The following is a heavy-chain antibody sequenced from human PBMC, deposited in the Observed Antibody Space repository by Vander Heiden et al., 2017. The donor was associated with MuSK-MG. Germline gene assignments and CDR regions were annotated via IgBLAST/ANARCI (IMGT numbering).Heavy chain of an antibody. V-gene: IGHV1-69*08. CDR3: AREGDYGDYCVY. J-gene: IGHJ4*02. Sequence: QVQLVQSGAEVKKPGSSVKVSCKASGGPFSTYTIPWVRQATGQGLEWMGRIIPILGISNYAQNFQGRVTITADKSTSTAYMELSSLRSEDTAVYYCAREGDYGDYCVYWGQGTLVTVSS. CDR2: IIPILGIS. D-gene: IGHD4-17*01. CDR1: GGPFSTYT.